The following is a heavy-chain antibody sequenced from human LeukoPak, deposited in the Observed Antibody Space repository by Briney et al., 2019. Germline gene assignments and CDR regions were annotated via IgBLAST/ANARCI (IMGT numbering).Heavy chain of an antibody. V-gene: IGHV3-7*01. J-gene: IGHJ4*02. CDR1: GFTSSNYW. CDR2: IKEDGSQK. Sequence: GGSLRLSCAVSGFTSSNYWMNWVRQAPGKGLEWVANIKEDGSQKYYVESVKGRFTVSRDNAKNSVYLQMSSLRDEDTAVYYCARGLNTSPGVDYWGQGTLVTVSS. D-gene: IGHD3-16*01. CDR3: ARGLNTSPGVDY.